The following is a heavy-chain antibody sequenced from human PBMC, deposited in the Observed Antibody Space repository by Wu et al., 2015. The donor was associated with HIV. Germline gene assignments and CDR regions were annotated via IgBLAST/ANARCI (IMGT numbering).Heavy chain of an antibody. CDR2: INPLFGTT. Sequence: QVQLVQFGAEVKKPGSSVKVTCKASGDGFTSYAVSWVRQAPGQGLEWMGGINPLFGTTKHAQRFQDRVTFTMDESKSTAYMELSSLRSEDTAVYYCARNTGSVATSLYSLGVWGQGTTVTVSS. V-gene: IGHV1-69*05. J-gene: IGHJ6*02. D-gene: IGHD5-12*01. CDR3: ARNTGSVATSLYSLGV. CDR1: GDGFTSYA.